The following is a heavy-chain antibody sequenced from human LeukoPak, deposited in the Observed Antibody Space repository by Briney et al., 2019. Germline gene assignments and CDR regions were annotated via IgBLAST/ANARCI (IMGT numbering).Heavy chain of an antibody. CDR3: ARWGGYCSSTSCPYDAFDI. J-gene: IGHJ3*02. Sequence: SETLSLTCAVYGGSLSDYYWSWIRQPPGKGLEWIGQIYHSGSTYYNPSLKSRVTISVDTSKNQFSLKLSSVTAADTAVYYCARWGGYCSSTSCPYDAFDIWGQGTMVTVSS. D-gene: IGHD2-2*01. CDR2: IYHSGST. CDR1: GGSLSDYY. V-gene: IGHV4-34*01.